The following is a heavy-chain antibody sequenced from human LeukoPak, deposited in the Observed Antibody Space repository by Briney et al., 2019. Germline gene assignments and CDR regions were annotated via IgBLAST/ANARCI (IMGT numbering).Heavy chain of an antibody. Sequence: ASVKVSCKASGGTFSSYAISWVRQAPGQGLEWMGRIIPILGIANYAQKFQGRVTITADKSTSTAYMELSSLRSEDTAVYYCARGLERDGDYYYYGMDVWGQGTTVTVSS. CDR1: GGTFSSYA. CDR3: ARGLERDGDYYYYGMDV. V-gene: IGHV1-69*04. J-gene: IGHJ6*02. CDR2: IIPILGIA. D-gene: IGHD1-1*01.